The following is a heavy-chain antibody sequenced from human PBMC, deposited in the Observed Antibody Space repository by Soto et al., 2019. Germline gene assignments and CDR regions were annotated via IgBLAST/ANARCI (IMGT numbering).Heavy chain of an antibody. CDR1: GGTFSSYA. CDR3: ARAGGGASYYDRSGESVGGFDP. V-gene: IGHV1-69*01. J-gene: IGHJ5*02. Sequence: QVQLVQSGAEVKKPGSSVKVSCKASGGTFSSYAISWVRQAPGQGLEWMGGIISIFGTANYAQKFQGRVTITADESTSTAYMELSSLRSEDTAVYSCARAGGGASYYDRSGESVGGFDPWGQGTLVTVCS. CDR2: IISIFGTA. D-gene: IGHD3-22*01.